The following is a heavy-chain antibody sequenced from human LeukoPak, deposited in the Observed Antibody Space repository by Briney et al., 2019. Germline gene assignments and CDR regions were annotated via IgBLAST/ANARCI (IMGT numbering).Heavy chain of an antibody. CDR1: GYRFTSHW. J-gene: IGHJ4*02. V-gene: IGHV5-51*01. D-gene: IGHD6-6*01. CDR2: IYPADSDT. Sequence: HGESLKISCKGSGYRFTSHWIGWVRQMPGKGLEWMGIIYPADSDTTYSPSFQGQVTISVDKSISTAYLQWSSLKASDTAMYYCARHEDFDSSSFARWGQGTLVTVSS. CDR3: ARHEDFDSSSFAR.